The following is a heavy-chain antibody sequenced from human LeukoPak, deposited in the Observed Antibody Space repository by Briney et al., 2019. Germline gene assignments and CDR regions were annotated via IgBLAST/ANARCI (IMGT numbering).Heavy chain of an antibody. D-gene: IGHD2-15*01. J-gene: IGHJ5*02. CDR2: IYPGDSDT. CDR1: GCSFTNYW. Sequence: ESLKISCKGSGCSFTNYWIGWVRQLPGKGLEWMGIIYPGDSDTKYSPSFQGQVTISADKSISTAYLQWSSLKASDTAMYYCARGLMVGYCSGGSCSSGWFDPWGQGSLVTVSS. CDR3: ARGLMVGYCSGGSCSSGWFDP. V-gene: IGHV5-51*01.